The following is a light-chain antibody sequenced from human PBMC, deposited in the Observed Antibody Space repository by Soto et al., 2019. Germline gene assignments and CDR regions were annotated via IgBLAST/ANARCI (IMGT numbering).Light chain of an antibody. Sequence: QSALTQPASVSGSPGQSITISCAGSSSDVGGYNHVSWYQQHPGQAPKLMIFEVTDRPSGVSNRFSASKSGNTASLTISGLQPEDEADYYCSSYSRSSTRWVFGAGTKLTVL. J-gene: IGLJ3*02. CDR1: SSDVGGYNH. V-gene: IGLV2-14*01. CDR3: SSYSRSSTRWV. CDR2: EVT.